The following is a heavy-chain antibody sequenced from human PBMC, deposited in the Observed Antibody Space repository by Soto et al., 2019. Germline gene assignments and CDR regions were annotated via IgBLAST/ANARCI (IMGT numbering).Heavy chain of an antibody. D-gene: IGHD3-22*01. V-gene: IGHV3-33*01. CDR3: ARSHIDYYDSSGPQYYFDF. CDR1: GFTFSSYG. Sequence: GGSLRLSCAASGFTFSSYGMHWVRQAPGKGLEWVAVIWYDGSNKYYADSVKGRFTISRDNSKNTLYLQMNSLRAEDTAVYYCARSHIDYYDSSGPQYYFDFWGQGTPVTVSA. J-gene: IGHJ4*02. CDR2: IWYDGSNK.